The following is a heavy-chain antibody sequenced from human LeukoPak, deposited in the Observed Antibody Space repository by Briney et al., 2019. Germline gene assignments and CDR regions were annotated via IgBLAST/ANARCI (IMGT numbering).Heavy chain of an antibody. J-gene: IGHJ5*02. CDR2: IYHSGST. V-gene: IGHV4-38-2*02. CDR3: ASGYSSSGANWFDP. CDR1: GYSISSGYY. D-gene: IGHD6-6*01. Sequence: PSETLSLTCTVSGYSISSGYYWGWIRQPPGKGLEWIGSIYHSGSTNYNPPLKSRVTISVDTSKNQFSLKLSSVTAADTAVYYCASGYSSSGANWFDPWGQGTLVTVSS.